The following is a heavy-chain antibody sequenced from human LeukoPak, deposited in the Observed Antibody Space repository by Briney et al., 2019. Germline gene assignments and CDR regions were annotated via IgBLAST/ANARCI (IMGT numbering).Heavy chain of an antibody. D-gene: IGHD3-22*01. Sequence: PGGSLRLSCAASGFTFSSYDMHWVRQATGKGLEWVSAIGTAGDTYYPGSVKGRFTISRENAKNSLYLQMNSLRAEDTAVYYCARDRPDSSGYSSFDYWGQGTLVTVSS. CDR2: IGTAGDT. V-gene: IGHV3-13*01. CDR1: GFTFSSYD. J-gene: IGHJ4*02. CDR3: ARDRPDSSGYSSFDY.